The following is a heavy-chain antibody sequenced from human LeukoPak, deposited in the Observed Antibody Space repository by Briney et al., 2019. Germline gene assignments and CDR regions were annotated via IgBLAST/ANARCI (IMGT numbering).Heavy chain of an antibody. J-gene: IGHJ1*01. V-gene: IGHV3-30*02. Sequence: PGGTLRLSCAVSGFTFSSYGMHWVCQAPGTGLERVSFIRYDGSNKYYADPSRGRFTISRDNSKNPLYLQMNSLRAEDTAVYYCARQRSGSYVSVFEYFQHWGQGALVTVSS. CDR2: IRYDGSNK. CDR3: ARQRSGSYVSVFEYFQH. CDR1: GFTFSSYG. D-gene: IGHD1-26*01.